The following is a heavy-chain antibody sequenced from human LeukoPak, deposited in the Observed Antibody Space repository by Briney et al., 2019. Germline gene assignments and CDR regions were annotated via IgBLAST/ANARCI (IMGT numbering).Heavy chain of an antibody. V-gene: IGHV3-7*05. CDR1: GFTFSNYW. Sequence: GGSLRLSCAASGFTFSNYWMNWVRQAPGKGLEWVANINQDGSERYYVDSVKGRFTISRDNAKNSLYLQMNSLRAEDTAVYYCARGPLRTDVYWGQGTLVTVSS. CDR3: ARGPLRTDVY. J-gene: IGHJ4*02. CDR2: INQDGSER. D-gene: IGHD2-8*01.